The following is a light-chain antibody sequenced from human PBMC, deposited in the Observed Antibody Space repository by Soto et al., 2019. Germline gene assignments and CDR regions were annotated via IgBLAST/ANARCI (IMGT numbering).Light chain of an antibody. J-gene: IGLJ1*01. CDR1: SSNIGSNT. CDR3: AAWDDSLNVHYV. CDR2: SNN. Sequence: QPVLTQPRSASETPRQRLNSSCYGSSSNIGSNTVDWYQQLPGTAPKLLIYSNNQRPSGVPDRFSGSKSGTSSSLAISGLQSEDEADYYCAAWDDSLNVHYVFGTGTKVT. V-gene: IGLV1-44*01.